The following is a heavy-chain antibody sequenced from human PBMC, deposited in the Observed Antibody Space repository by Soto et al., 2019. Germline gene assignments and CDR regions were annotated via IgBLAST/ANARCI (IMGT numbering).Heavy chain of an antibody. Sequence: EVQLLESGGGLVQPGGSLRLSCAASGFTFSSYAMSWVRQAPGKGLEWVSAISGSGGSTYYADSVKGRFTISRDNXXNTLYLQMDSLRAEDTAVYYCAKVLGSRAVAVSDYWGQGPLVTVSS. CDR2: ISGSGGST. CDR1: GFTFSSYA. CDR3: AKVLGSRAVAVSDY. J-gene: IGHJ4*02. V-gene: IGHV3-23*01. D-gene: IGHD6-19*01.